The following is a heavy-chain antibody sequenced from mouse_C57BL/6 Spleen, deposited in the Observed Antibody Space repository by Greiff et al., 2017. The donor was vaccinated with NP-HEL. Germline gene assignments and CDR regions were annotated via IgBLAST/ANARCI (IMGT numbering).Heavy chain of an antibody. CDR3: ARRGAYYSTMDD. V-gene: IGHV1-82*01. D-gene: IGHD2-5*01. J-gene: IGHJ4*01. CDR1: GYAFSSSW. CDR2: IYPGDGDT. Sequence: QVQLQQSGPELVKPGASVKISCKASGYAFSSSWMNWVKQRPGKGLEWIGRIYPGDGDTNYNGKFKGKATLTADKSSSTAYMQLSSLTSEDSAVYFCARRGAYYSTMDDWGQGTSVTVSS.